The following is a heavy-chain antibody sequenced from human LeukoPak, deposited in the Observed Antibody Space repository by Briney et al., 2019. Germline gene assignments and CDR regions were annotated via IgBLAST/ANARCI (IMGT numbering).Heavy chain of an antibody. CDR3: ARGKTYDYVWGSYRYRNWFDP. V-gene: IGHV4-30-4*01. J-gene: IGHJ5*02. Sequence: SETLSLTCTASGGSISSGDYYWSWIRQPPGKGLEWIGYIYYSGSTYYNPSLKSRVTISVDTSKNQFSLKLSSVTAADTAVYYCARGKTYDYVWGSYRYRNWFDPWGQGTLVTVSS. D-gene: IGHD3-16*02. CDR2: IYYSGST. CDR1: GGSISSGDYY.